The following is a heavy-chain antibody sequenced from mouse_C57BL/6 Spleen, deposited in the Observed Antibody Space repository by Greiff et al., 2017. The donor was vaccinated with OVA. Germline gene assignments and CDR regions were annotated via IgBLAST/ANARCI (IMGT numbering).Heavy chain of an antibody. J-gene: IGHJ2*01. Sequence: QVQLKQSGAELVRPGTSVKVSCEASGYAFTNYLIEWVKQRPGQGLEWIGVINPGSGGTNYNEKFKGKATLTADKSSSTAYMQLSSLTSEDSAVYFCAREELGLAYWGQGTTLTVSS. CDR3: AREELGLAY. CDR1: GYAFTNYL. CDR2: INPGSGGT. D-gene: IGHD4-1*01. V-gene: IGHV1-54*01.